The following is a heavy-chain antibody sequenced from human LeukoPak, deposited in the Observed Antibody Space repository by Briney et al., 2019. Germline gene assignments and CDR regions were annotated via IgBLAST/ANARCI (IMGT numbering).Heavy chain of an antibody. CDR1: GGSISSYY. Sequence: SETLSLTCTVSGGSISSYYWSWIRQPPGKGLEWIGYIYYSGSTNYNPSLKSRVTISVDTSKNHFSLKLSSVTAADTAVYYCARGPTWSETNDAFDIWGQGTMVTVSS. J-gene: IGHJ3*02. V-gene: IGHV4-59*01. CDR3: ARGPTWSETNDAFDI. D-gene: IGHD1-1*01. CDR2: IYYSGST.